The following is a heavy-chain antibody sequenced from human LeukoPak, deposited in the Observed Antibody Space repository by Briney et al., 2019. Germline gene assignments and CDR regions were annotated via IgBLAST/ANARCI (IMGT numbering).Heavy chain of an antibody. CDR1: GGSISSSSYY. J-gene: IGHJ4*02. CDR3: ARVTGYMIEDYFDY. CDR2: ISSSGST. Sequence: SEALSLTCTVSGGSISSSSYYWSWIRQPAGKGLEWIGRISSSGSTNYNPSLKSRVTISVDTSKNQFSLKLSSVTAADTAVYYCARVTGYMIEDYFDYWGQGTLVTVSS. V-gene: IGHV4-61*02. D-gene: IGHD3-22*01.